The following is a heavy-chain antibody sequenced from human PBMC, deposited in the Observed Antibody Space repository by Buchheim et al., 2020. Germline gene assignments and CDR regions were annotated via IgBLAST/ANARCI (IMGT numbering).Heavy chain of an antibody. CDR1: GFTFSSYW. J-gene: IGHJ6*02. CDR3: ARETGSCVWHCSYGIDV. V-gene: IGHV3-74*01. Sequence: EVQLVESGGGLVQPGGSLRLSCAASGFTFSSYWMHWVRQAPGKGLVWVSRINSDGSSTSYADSVKGRFTISRANAKNTLYLQMNSLRAEDMDGYCCARETGSCVWHCSYGIDVWGQGTT. CDR2: INSDGSST. D-gene: IGHD3-16*01.